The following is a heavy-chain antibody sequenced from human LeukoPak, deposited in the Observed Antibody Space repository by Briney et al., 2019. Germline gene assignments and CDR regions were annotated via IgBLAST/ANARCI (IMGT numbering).Heavy chain of an antibody. D-gene: IGHD4-17*01. CDR3: AKAAYGDYVNWFDP. CDR1: GFTFSSYA. Sequence: GGSLRLSCAASGFTFSSYAMNWVRQAPGKGLEWVSSIAATSGSTYYADSVKGRFTISRDNSKNTLYLQMNSLRAEDTALYYCAKAAYGDYVNWFDPWGQGTLVTVSS. V-gene: IGHV3-23*01. J-gene: IGHJ5*02. CDR2: IAATSGST.